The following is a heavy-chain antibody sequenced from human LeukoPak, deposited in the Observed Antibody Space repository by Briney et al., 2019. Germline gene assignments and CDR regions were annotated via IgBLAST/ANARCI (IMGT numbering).Heavy chain of an antibody. V-gene: IGHV4-4*09. D-gene: IGHD2-15*01. CDR1: GGSISSYH. CDR3: ARQVAAVGFNWFDP. J-gene: IGHJ5*02. CDR2: IYTSGST. Sequence: PSETLSLTCTVSGGSISSYHWSWIRQPPGKGLERIGYIYTSGSTNYNPSLKSRVTISVDTSKNQFSLKLSSVTAADTAVYYCARQVAAVGFNWFDPWGQGTLVTVSS.